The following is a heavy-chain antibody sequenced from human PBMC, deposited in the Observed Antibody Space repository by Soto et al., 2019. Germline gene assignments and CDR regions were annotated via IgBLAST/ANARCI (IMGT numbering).Heavy chain of an antibody. CDR1: GLTFSSYS. CDR2: IAANGSST. D-gene: IGHD3-10*01. CDR3: ARGDREDILFFLCSRQQGDLNY. J-gene: IGHJ4*01. Sequence: GGSLRLSCAASGLTFSSYSMTWVRQAPGKGLEWVSAIAANGSSTYYADSVKGRFTISRDNSKNTLYLHMNSLRSEDTGVYYCARGDREDILFFLCSRQQGDLNY. V-gene: IGHV3-23*01.